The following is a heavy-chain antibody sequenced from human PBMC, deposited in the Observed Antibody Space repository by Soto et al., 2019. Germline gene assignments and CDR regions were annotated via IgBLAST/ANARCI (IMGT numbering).Heavy chain of an antibody. CDR3: ARLEVAVAAHFDY. D-gene: IGHD2-15*01. Sequence: SETLSLTCTVSGGSISSYYWSWIRQPPGKGLEWIGYIYYSGSTNYNPSLKSRVTISVDTSKNQFSLKLSSVTAADTAVYYCARLEVAVAAHFDYWGQGTLVTVSS. J-gene: IGHJ4*02. V-gene: IGHV4-59*08. CDR2: IYYSGST. CDR1: GGSISSYY.